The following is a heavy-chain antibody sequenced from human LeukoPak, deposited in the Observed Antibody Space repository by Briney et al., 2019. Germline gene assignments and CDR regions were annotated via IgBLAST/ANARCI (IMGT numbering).Heavy chain of an antibody. Sequence: GGSLRLSCAASGFTFSSYEMSWVRQAPGKGLEWVSYIATSGSAIYYADSVKGRFTISRDDAKNSLCLQMNSLRVEDMAVYYCVRGGYCSSTICYWYNAFDMWGQGTMVTVSS. CDR1: GFTFSSYE. J-gene: IGHJ3*02. D-gene: IGHD2-2*01. CDR3: VRGGYCSSTICYWYNAFDM. V-gene: IGHV3-48*03. CDR2: IATSGSAI.